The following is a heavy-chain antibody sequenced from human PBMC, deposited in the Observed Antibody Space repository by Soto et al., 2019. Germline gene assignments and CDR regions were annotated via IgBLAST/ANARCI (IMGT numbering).Heavy chain of an antibody. CDR3: ARVQYSSSWYPYYFDY. Sequence: SETLSLTCTVSGGSISSSSYYWGWIRQPPGKGLEWIGSIYYSGSTYYNPSLKSRVTISVDTSKNQFSLKLSSVTAADTAVYYCARVQYSSSWYPYYFDYWGQGTLVTVSS. J-gene: IGHJ4*02. CDR2: IYYSGST. V-gene: IGHV4-39*01. D-gene: IGHD6-13*01. CDR1: GGSISSSSYY.